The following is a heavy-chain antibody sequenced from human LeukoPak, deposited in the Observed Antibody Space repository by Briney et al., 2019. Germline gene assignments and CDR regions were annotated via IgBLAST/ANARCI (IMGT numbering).Heavy chain of an antibody. J-gene: IGHJ4*02. CDR3: ARGSSWLRQPVDY. CDR1: GFTFSSYA. Sequence: PGGSLRLSCAASGFTFSSYAMHWVRQAPGKGLEYVSAISSNGGSTYYANSVKGRFTISRDNSKNTLYLQMGSLGAEDMAVYYCARGSSWLRQPVDYWGQGTLVTVSS. CDR2: ISSNGGST. V-gene: IGHV3-64*01. D-gene: IGHD6-13*01.